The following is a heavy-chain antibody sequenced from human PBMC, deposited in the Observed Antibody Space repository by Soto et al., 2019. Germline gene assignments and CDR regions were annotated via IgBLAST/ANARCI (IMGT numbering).Heavy chain of an antibody. CDR2: VFHSGTT. CDR1: GASISTSAHY. J-gene: IGHJ5*02. Sequence: PPETPSLTCNPSGASISTSAHYSGWIRQPPGKGLEWIGSVFHSGTTYSNPSLKTRLTISVDTSKNEISLDLNAVTAADTAVYYCVRDFGDLQDFWSGPDQWGQGVPVTVSS. CDR3: VRDFGDLQDFWSGPDQ. D-gene: IGHD3-3*01. V-gene: IGHV4-39*07.